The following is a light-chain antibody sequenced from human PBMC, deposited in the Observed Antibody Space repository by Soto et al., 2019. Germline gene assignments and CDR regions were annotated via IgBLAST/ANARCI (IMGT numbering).Light chain of an antibody. CDR2: DAS. CDR1: QSVSSY. CDR3: QQRSNWPIT. Sequence: EIVLTQSPATLSLSPGERATLSCRASQSVSSYLSWYQQKPGQAPRLLIYDASNGATGIPARFSGSGSGTDFTLIIGSLEPEDFALYYCQQRSNWPITFGQGTRLEIK. J-gene: IGKJ5*01. V-gene: IGKV3-11*01.